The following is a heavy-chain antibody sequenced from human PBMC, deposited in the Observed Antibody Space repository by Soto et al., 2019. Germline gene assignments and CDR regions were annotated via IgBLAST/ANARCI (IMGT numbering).Heavy chain of an antibody. J-gene: IGHJ6*02. V-gene: IGHV3-30*04. CDR2: ISYDGSNK. CDR3: ARYSLPTMVRGVINYGMDV. CDR1: GFTFSSYA. Sequence: WGSLRLSCAASGFTFSSYAMHWVRQAPGKGLEWVAVISYDGSNKYYADSVKGRFTISRDNSKNTLYLQMNSLRAEDTAVYYCARYSLPTMVRGVINYGMDVWGQGTTVTVSS. D-gene: IGHD3-10*01.